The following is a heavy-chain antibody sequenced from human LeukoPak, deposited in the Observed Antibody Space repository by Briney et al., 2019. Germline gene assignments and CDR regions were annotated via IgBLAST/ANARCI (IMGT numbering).Heavy chain of an antibody. CDR1: GYTFTSYY. Sequence: ASVKVSCKASGYTFTSYYMYWVRQAPGQGLEWMGIINSSGGNTSYAQNFQGRVTMTRDTSASTVYMELRSLRSEDTAVYYCARENTYGYSYGMDVWGQGITVTVSS. D-gene: IGHD3-22*01. CDR2: INSSGGNT. V-gene: IGHV1-46*01. J-gene: IGHJ6*02. CDR3: ARENTYGYSYGMDV.